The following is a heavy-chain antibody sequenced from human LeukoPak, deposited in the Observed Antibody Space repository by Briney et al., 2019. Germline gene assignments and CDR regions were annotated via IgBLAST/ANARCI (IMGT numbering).Heavy chain of an antibody. CDR3: ARVGWDIVVVVAATGAYYFDY. Sequence: GGSLRLSCAASGFTFSNYWMTWVRQAPGKGLEWVANIKQDVSEKYTVDSVRVRFTISRDIAKKSLYLQMNSLRAEDTAVYYCARVGWDIVVVVAATGAYYFDYWGQGTLVTVSS. J-gene: IGHJ4*02. CDR1: GFTFSNYW. D-gene: IGHD2-15*01. V-gene: IGHV3-7*01. CDR2: IKQDVSEK.